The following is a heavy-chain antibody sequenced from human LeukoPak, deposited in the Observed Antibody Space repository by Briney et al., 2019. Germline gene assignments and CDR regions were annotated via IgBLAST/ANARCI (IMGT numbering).Heavy chain of an antibody. D-gene: IGHD2-2*01. V-gene: IGHV3-30*03. J-gene: IGHJ4*02. CDR1: GFTFSSFG. CDR3: AREAYCSSSSCPYYFDY. CDR2: ISYDGSNK. Sequence: GGSLRLSCVASGFTFSSFGMHWVRQAPGKGLEWVAVISYDGSNKNYADSVKGRFTISRDNSKNTLYLQINSLRPEDTAVYYCAREAYCSSSSCPYYFDYWGQGTLVTVS.